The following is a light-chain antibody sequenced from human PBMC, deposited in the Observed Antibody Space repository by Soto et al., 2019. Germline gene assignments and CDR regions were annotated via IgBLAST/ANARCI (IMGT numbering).Light chain of an antibody. J-gene: IGLJ1*01. CDR3: SAWDASLNGYV. CDR2: SNY. V-gene: IGLV1-44*01. Sequence: QSVLTQPPSASGTPVQMVTISCSGRSSNIGSKTVNWYQQLPGTAPKLLIYSNYQRPSGVPDRFSGSKSGTSASLAISGLQSEDEADYYCSAWDASLNGYVFGTGTKVTVL. CDR1: SSNIGSKT.